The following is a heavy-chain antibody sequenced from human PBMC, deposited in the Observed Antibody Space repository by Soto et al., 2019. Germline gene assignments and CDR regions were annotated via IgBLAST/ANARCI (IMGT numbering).Heavy chain of an antibody. CDR2: FDPEDGET. CDR1: GYTLNELS. Sequence: GASVKVSCKVSGYTLNELSMHWVRQAPGKGLEWMGGFDPEDGETVYAQKFQGRVTMTEDTSTDTANMELSSLTSEDTAVYYCATGGPAGDFDYCGQGTLVTVSS. D-gene: IGHD3-10*01. CDR3: ATGGPAGDFDY. J-gene: IGHJ4*02. V-gene: IGHV1-24*01.